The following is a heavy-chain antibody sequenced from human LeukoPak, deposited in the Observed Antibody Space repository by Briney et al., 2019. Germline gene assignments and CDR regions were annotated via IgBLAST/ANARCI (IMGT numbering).Heavy chain of an antibody. J-gene: IGHJ4*02. V-gene: IGHV3-23*01. CDR2: ISGSGGST. D-gene: IGHD2-15*01. CDR1: GFTFSSYA. CDR3: AKDQLPNCSGGSCYYG. Sequence: PGGSLRLSCAASGFTFSSYAMSWVRQAPGKGLEWVSAISGSGGSTYYADSVKGRFTISRDNSKNTLYLQMNSLRAEDTAVYYCAKDQLPNCSGGSCYYGWGQGTLVTVSS.